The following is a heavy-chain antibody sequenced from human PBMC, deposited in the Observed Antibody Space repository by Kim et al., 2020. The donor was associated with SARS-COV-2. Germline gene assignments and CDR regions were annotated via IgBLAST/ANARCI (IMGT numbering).Heavy chain of an antibody. CDR2: IYSSGST. D-gene: IGHD2-2*01. CDR3: ARTRMPSWFDP. CDR1: GDSIRDYF. Sequence: SETLSLTCTVSGDSIRDYFWSWIRQPPGKGLEWIGYIYSSGSTKYNPSLKSRVTISIEMSKNQFSLRLSSLIAADTAVYYCARTRMPSWFDPWGQGTLVT. V-gene: IGHV4-59*01. J-gene: IGHJ5*02.